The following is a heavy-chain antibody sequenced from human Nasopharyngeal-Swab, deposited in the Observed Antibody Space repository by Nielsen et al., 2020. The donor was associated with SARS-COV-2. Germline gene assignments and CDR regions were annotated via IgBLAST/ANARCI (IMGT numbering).Heavy chain of an antibody. CDR3: ARDWDTAMVTNYYYYMDV. J-gene: IGHJ6*03. Sequence: GESLKISCAASGLTFSSYSMNWVRQAPGKGLEWVSSISSSSSYIYYADSVKGRFTISRDNAKNSLYLQMNSLRAEDTAVYYCARDWDTAMVTNYYYYMDVWGKGTTVTVSS. V-gene: IGHV3-21*01. CDR1: GLTFSSYS. D-gene: IGHD5-18*01. CDR2: ISSSSSYI.